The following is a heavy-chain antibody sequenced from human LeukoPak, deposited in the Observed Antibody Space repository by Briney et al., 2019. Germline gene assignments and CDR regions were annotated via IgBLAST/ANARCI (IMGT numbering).Heavy chain of an antibody. Sequence: ASVKVSCKASGYTFTGYYMHWVRQAPGQGLEWMGRINPNSGGTNYAQKFQGRATMTRDTSISTAYMELSRLRSDDTAVYYCARAYCTNGVCYIGYWGQGTLVTVSS. V-gene: IGHV1-2*06. J-gene: IGHJ4*02. CDR1: GYTFTGYY. D-gene: IGHD2-8*01. CDR2: INPNSGGT. CDR3: ARAYCTNGVCYIGY.